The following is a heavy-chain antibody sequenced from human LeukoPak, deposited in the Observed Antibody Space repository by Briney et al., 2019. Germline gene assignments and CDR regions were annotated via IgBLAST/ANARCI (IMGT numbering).Heavy chain of an antibody. CDR1: GFTFSSYS. J-gene: IGHJ3*02. Sequence: GGSLRLSCAASGFTFSSYSMNWVRQAPGKGLEWVSAIGSSSSYIYYADSVKGRFTISRDNAKNSLYLQMNSLRAEDTAVYYCARVPLLRFLDAFDIWGQGTMVTVSS. CDR3: ARVPLLRFLDAFDI. V-gene: IGHV3-21*01. CDR2: IGSSSSYI. D-gene: IGHD3-3*01.